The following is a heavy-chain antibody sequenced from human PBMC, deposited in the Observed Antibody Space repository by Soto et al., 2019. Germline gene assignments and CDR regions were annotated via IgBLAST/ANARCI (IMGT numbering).Heavy chain of an antibody. CDR3: ANSLGQSGNYGMDV. J-gene: IGHJ6*02. Sequence: DSVKGRFTISRDNSKNTLFLQMNSLRAEDTAVYYCANSLGQSGNYGMDVWGQGTTVTVSS. V-gene: IGHV3-30*02. D-gene: IGHD7-27*01.